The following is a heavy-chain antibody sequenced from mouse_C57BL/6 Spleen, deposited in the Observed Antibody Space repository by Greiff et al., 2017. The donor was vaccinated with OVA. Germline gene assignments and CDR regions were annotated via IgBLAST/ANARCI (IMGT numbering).Heavy chain of an antibody. Sequence: QVQLQQSGPELVKPGASVKISCKASGYAFSSSWMNWVKQRPGKGLEWIGRIYPGDGDTNYNGKFKGKATLTVDTSSSTAYMQLSSLTSEDSAVYYCATRGDYEAMDYWGQGTSVTVSS. J-gene: IGHJ4*01. V-gene: IGHV1-82*01. CDR2: IYPGDGDT. CDR1: GYAFSSSW. CDR3: ATRGDYEAMDY.